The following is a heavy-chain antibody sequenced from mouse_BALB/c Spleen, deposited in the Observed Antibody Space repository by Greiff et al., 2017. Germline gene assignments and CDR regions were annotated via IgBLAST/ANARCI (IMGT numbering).Heavy chain of an antibody. J-gene: IGHJ2*01. CDR3: ARRGYRYEDYFDY. V-gene: IGHV2-2*02. D-gene: IGHD2-14*01. Sequence: VQVVESGPGLVQPSQSLSITCTVSGFSLTSYGVHWVRQSPGKGLEWLGVIWSGGSTDYNAAFISRLSISKDNSKSQVFFKMNSLQANDTAIYYCARRGYRYEDYFDYWGQGTTLTVSS. CDR2: IWSGGST. CDR1: GFSLTSYG.